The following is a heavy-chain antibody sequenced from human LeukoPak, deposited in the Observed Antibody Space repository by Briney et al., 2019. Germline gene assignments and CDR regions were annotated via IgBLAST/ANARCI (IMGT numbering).Heavy chain of an antibody. J-gene: IGHJ4*02. CDR3: AKDRDDYNFGEFDC. V-gene: IGHV3-9*01. Sequence: GRSLRLSCAASGFTFDDYAMHWVRQAPGKGLEWVSGISWNSGSIDYADSVKGRFTISRDNAKNSLYLQMNSLRAKDTAFYYCAKDRDDYNFGEFDCWGQGTLVTVSS. CDR1: GFTFDDYA. CDR2: ISWNSGSI. D-gene: IGHD4-4*01.